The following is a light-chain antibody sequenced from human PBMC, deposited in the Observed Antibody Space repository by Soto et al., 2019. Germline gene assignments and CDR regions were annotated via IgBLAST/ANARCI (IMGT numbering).Light chain of an antibody. CDR1: QGISSY. CDR2: AAS. CDR3: QQLITYPIT. Sequence: DIPLTQSPSFLSASVGDRVTITCRASQGISSYLAWYQQKPGKAPKLLINAASTLQSGVPSRFSGGGSGTEFTLTISSLQPEDFATYYCQQLITYPITFGQGTRLEIE. V-gene: IGKV1-9*01. J-gene: IGKJ5*01.